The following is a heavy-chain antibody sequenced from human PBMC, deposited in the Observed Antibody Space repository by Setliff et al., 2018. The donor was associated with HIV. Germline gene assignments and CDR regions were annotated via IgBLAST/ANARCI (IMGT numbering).Heavy chain of an antibody. Sequence: GASVKVSCKASGYTFTSYYIHWVRQAPGQGLEWMGVIHPSGGSTSYAQSFQDRVTMNRDTSTSTVYMELGSLRSEDTAVYYCARVRYCSGGSCYGGEYWFDPWGQGTLVTVSS. CDR1: GYTFTSYY. D-gene: IGHD2-15*01. J-gene: IGHJ5*02. V-gene: IGHV1-46*01. CDR3: ARVRYCSGGSCYGGEYWFDP. CDR2: IHPSGGST.